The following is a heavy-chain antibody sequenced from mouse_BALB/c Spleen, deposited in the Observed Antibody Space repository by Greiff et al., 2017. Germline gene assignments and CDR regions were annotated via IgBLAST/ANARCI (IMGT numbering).Heavy chain of an antibody. CDR2: ISYSGST. D-gene: IGHD1-1*01. Sequence: EVMLVESGPSLVKPSQTLSLTCSVTGDSITSGYWNWIRKFPGNKLEYMGYISYSGSTYYNPSLKSRISITRDTSKNQYYLQLNSVTTEDTATYYCASHYYGSPLFAYWGQGTLVTVSA. V-gene: IGHV3-8*02. J-gene: IGHJ3*01. CDR3: ASHYYGSPLFAY. CDR1: GDSITSGY.